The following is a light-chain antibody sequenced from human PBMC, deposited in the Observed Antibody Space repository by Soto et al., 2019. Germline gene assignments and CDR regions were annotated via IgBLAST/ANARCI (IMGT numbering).Light chain of an antibody. CDR3: QQRSSWPPIT. CDR1: QSVSSY. J-gene: IGKJ5*01. V-gene: IGKV3-11*01. Sequence: EIVLTQSPATLSLSPGERATHSCRASQSVSSYLAWYQQKPGQAPRLLIYDTSHRASGIPARFSGSGSGADFTLTISSLEPEDFAVYYCQQRSSWPPITFGQGTRLEIK. CDR2: DTS.